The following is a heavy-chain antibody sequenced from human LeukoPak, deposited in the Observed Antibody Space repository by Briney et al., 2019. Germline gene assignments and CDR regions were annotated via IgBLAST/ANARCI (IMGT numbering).Heavy chain of an antibody. V-gene: IGHV3-53*01. CDR3: ARGGRGSAAVVAPRSFDI. CDR1: GFTFSSYW. D-gene: IGHD3-22*01. Sequence: GKSLRLSCAASGFTFSSYWMNWVRQAPGKGLEWVSVTYTGGNSYYADSVKGRFIISRDISKNTLYLQMNSLRAEDSALYYRARGGRGSAAVVAPRSFDIWGQGTMVTVSS. J-gene: IGHJ3*02. CDR2: TYTGGNS.